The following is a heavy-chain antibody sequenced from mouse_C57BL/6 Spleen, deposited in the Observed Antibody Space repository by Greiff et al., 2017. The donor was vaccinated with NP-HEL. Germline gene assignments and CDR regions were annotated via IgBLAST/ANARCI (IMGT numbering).Heavy chain of an antibody. CDR2: INYDGSST. J-gene: IGHJ1*03. CDR1: GFTFSDYY. D-gene: IGHD2-4*01. CDR3: ARGDYPHWYFDV. V-gene: IGHV5-16*01. Sequence: EVKVVESEGGLVQPGSSMKLSCTASGFTFSDYYMAWVRQVPEKGLEWVANINYDGSSTYYLDSLKSRFIISRDNAKNILYLQMSSLKSEDTATYYCARGDYPHWYFDVWGTRTTVTVSS.